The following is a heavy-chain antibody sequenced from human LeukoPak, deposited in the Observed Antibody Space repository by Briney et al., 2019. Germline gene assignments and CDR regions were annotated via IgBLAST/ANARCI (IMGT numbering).Heavy chain of an antibody. V-gene: IGHV5-51*01. J-gene: IGHJ4*02. Sequence: GASLQISCKGSGYSFTSYWIGWVRQLPGKGLEWMGIIYPGDSDTRYSPSFQGQVTISADKSISTAYLQWSSLKASDTAMYYCARLETDSSGWFVFDYWGQGTLVTVSS. CDR3: ARLETDSSGWFVFDY. CDR1: GYSFTSYW. D-gene: IGHD6-19*01. CDR2: IYPGDSDT.